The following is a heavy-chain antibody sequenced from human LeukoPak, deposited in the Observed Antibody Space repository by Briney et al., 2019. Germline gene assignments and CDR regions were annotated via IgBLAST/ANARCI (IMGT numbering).Heavy chain of an antibody. Sequence: SETLSLTCAVYGGSFSDYYWSWIRQPPGKGPEWIGEINQSGSANYNPSLKSRVTILVDRSKNQFSLKVTSVTAADTAVYYCARPGYCSSTSCNWFDPWGQGTLVTVSS. D-gene: IGHD2-2*01. V-gene: IGHV4-34*01. CDR3: ARPGYCSSTSCNWFDP. CDR2: INQSGSA. CDR1: GGSFSDYY. J-gene: IGHJ5*02.